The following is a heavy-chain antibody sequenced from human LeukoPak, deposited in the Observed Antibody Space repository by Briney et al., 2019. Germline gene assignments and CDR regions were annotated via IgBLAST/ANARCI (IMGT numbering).Heavy chain of an antibody. J-gene: IGHJ4*02. CDR1: GFTFSTYG. CDR2: ISYDGSNE. Sequence: GGSLRLSCAASGFTFSTYGMHWVRQAPGKGLEWVTVISYDGSNEYYADSVKGRFTISRDNSKNTLYLQMSSLRAEDTAVYYCAKEFNRGLPDYWGQGTLVTVPS. CDR3: AKEFNRGLPDY. V-gene: IGHV3-30*18. D-gene: IGHD2-21*01.